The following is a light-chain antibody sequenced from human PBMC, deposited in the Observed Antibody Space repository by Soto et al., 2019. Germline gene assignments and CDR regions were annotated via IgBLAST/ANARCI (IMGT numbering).Light chain of an antibody. CDR2: EVR. J-gene: IGLJ2*01. CDR3: SSYTSSSTLVV. Sequence: QSALTQPASVSGSPGQSITISCTGTSSDVGGYSYVSWYQHHPGKAPKLMIYEVRNRPSGVSNRFSGSKSDNTASLTISGLQAEDEAEYYCSSYTSSSTLVVFGGGTKLTVL. V-gene: IGLV2-14*01. CDR1: SSDVGGYSY.